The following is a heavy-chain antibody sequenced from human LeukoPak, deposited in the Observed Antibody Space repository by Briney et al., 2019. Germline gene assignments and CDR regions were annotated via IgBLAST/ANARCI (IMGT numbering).Heavy chain of an antibody. CDR1: GFTFSSYG. J-gene: IGHJ4*02. CDR3: AKDSRRGGYYESFDY. CDR2: IRYEGSNK. D-gene: IGHD3-3*01. Sequence: PGGSLRLSCAASGFTFSSYGMHWVRQAPGKGLEWVAFIRYEGSNKYYADSVKGRFTISRDNSKNTLYLQMNSLRAEDTAVYYCAKDSRRGGYYESFDYWGQGTLVTVSS. V-gene: IGHV3-30*02.